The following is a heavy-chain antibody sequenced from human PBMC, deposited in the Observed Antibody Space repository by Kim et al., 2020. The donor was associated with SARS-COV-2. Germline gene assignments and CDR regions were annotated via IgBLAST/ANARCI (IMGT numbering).Heavy chain of an antibody. Sequence: GGSLRLSCTASGFTFGDYAMSWFRQAPGKGLEWVGFIRSKAYGGTTEYAASVKGRFTISRDDSKSIAYLQMNSLKTEDTAVYYCTREGYSGYDYYFDYWGQGTLVTVSS. CDR2: IRSKAYGGTT. V-gene: IGHV3-49*03. D-gene: IGHD5-12*01. CDR3: TREGYSGYDYYFDY. J-gene: IGHJ4*02. CDR1: GFTFGDYA.